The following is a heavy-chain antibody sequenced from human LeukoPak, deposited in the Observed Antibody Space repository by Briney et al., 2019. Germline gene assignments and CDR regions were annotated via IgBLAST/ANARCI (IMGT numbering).Heavy chain of an antibody. CDR2: ISYDGSNK. CDR1: GFTFSSYG. V-gene: IGHV3-30*18. CDR3: AKIPSTGDSDYFDY. D-gene: IGHD2-21*02. Sequence: GGSLRLSCAASGFTFSSYGMHWVRQAPGKGLEWVAVISYDGSNKYYADSVKGRFTISRDNSKNTLYLQMNSLRAEDTAMYYCAKIPSTGDSDYFDYWGQGTLVTVSS. J-gene: IGHJ4*02.